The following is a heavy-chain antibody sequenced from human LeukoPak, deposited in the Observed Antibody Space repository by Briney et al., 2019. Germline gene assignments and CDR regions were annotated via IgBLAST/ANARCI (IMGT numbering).Heavy chain of an antibody. CDR1: GGSISCYY. J-gene: IGHJ3*02. CDR2: IYTSGST. D-gene: IGHD3-16*01. CDR3: AGDVYYDYVWGSSDAFDI. V-gene: IGHV4-4*07. Sequence: SETLSLTCNVSGGSISCYYWSWIRQPAGNGLEWIGRIYTSGSTNYNHRRKSRVPMSVHTSNNPFSLKLSSVTAADTAVYYCAGDVYYDYVWGSSDAFDIWGQGTMVTVSS.